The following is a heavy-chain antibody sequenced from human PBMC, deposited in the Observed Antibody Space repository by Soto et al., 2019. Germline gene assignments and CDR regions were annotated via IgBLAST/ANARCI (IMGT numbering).Heavy chain of an antibody. D-gene: IGHD1-1*01. Sequence: SETLSLTCTVARGSVSGGSYFWNWIRQPPGKGLEWIGYFYKSGYTKDNPSLESRVTISGDTSKNQISLKLSSVTAADTAVYYCERSPGWPVGYVDPWGQGTLVTVSS. CDR1: RGSVSGGSYF. CDR2: FYKSGYT. V-gene: IGHV4-61*01. CDR3: ERSPGWPVGYVDP. J-gene: IGHJ5*02.